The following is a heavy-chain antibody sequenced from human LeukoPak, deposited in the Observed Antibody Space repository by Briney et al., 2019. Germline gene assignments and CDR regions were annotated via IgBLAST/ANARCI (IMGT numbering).Heavy chain of an antibody. V-gene: IGHV3-30*18. J-gene: IGHJ3*02. CDR3: AKDGAWDSYGFHAFDI. CDR2: ISYDGSNK. D-gene: IGHD5-18*01. Sequence: AGGSLRLSCAASGFTFSSYGMHWVRQAPGKGLEWVAVISYDGSNKYYADSVKGRFTISRDNSKNTLYLQMNSLRAEDTAVYYCAKDGAWDSYGFHAFDIWGQGTMVTVSS. CDR1: GFTFSSYG.